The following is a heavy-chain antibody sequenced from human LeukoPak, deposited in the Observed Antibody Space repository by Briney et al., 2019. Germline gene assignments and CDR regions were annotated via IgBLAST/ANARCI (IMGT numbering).Heavy chain of an antibody. CDR3: ARDRRVGYNYGYSDAFDI. J-gene: IGHJ3*02. V-gene: IGHV4-59*01. CDR2: LYYSGST. D-gene: IGHD5-24*01. Sequence: SETLSLTCTVSGGSISSYYWNWIRQPPGKGLEWIGYLYYSGSTNYNPSLKSRVTISVDTSNNQFSLKLSSVTAADTAVYYCARDRRVGYNYGYSDAFDIWGQGTMVTVSS. CDR1: GGSISSYY.